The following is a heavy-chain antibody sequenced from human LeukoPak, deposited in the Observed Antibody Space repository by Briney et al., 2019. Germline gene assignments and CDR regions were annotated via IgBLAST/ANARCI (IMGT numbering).Heavy chain of an antibody. J-gene: IGHJ1*01. CDR3: VCYDNAAEYFHY. Sequence: PGGSLRLSCAASGLTFSSYAMSWVRQAPGKGLEWVSSITTSGGSTSYADSVKGRFTISRDNSKNTLYLQMNSLRAEDTALYYCVCYDNAAEYFHYWGQGTLVTVSS. D-gene: IGHD3-22*01. CDR2: ITTSGGST. CDR1: GLTFSSYA. V-gene: IGHV3-23*01.